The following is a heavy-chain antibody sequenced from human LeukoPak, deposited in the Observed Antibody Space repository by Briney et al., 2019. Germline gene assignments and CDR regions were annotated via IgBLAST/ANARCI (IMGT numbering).Heavy chain of an antibody. D-gene: IGHD4-23*01. Sequence: PGDSLRLSCAASGFTFTKYWMTWVRQAPGKGLEWVGNIKQDGSDKNYMDSVKGRFTISRDNTKNSVYLQMSSLRAEDTAVYYCARGGADYGGKGKYWGQGTLVTVSS. V-gene: IGHV3-7*01. CDR3: ARGGADYGGKGKY. CDR1: GFTFTKYW. J-gene: IGHJ4*02. CDR2: IKQDGSDK.